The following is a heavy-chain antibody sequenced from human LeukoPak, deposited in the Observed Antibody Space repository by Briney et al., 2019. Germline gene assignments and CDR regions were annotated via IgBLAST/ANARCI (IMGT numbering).Heavy chain of an antibody. J-gene: IGHJ4*02. CDR2: ISSSSSYI. Sequence: GGSLRLSCAASGFTFSSYSMNWVRQAPGKGLEWVSSISSSSSYIYYADSVKGRFTISRDNAKNSLYLQMNSLRAEDTAVYYCARGSNGDYPPFDYWGQGTLVTVSS. CDR1: GFTFSSYS. V-gene: IGHV3-21*01. D-gene: IGHD4-17*01. CDR3: ARGSNGDYPPFDY.